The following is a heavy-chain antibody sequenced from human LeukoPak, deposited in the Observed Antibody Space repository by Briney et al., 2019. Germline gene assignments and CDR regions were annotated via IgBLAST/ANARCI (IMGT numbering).Heavy chain of an antibody. CDR3: ARGVSSSSPRI. D-gene: IGHD6-6*01. V-gene: IGHV4-59*01. CDR2: IYYSGST. CDR1: GGSISSYY. J-gene: IGHJ4*02. Sequence: PSETLSLTCTVSGGSISSYYWSWIRQPPGKGLEWIGYIYYSGSTNYNPSLKSRVTISVDTPKNQFSLKLSSVTAADTAVYYCARGVSSSSPRIWGQGTLVTVSS.